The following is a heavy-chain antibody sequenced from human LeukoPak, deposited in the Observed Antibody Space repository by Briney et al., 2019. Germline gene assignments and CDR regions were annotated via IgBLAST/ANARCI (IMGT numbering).Heavy chain of an antibody. CDR2: IYSCGST. J-gene: IGHJ4*02. CDR1: GFTVSSNY. Sequence: PGGSLRLSCAASGFTVSSNYMSWVRQAPGKGLEWVSVIYSCGSTYYADSVKGRFTISRDNSKNTLYLQMNSLRAEDTAVYYCASGPDDYYDSSGYYYWGQGTLVTVSS. CDR3: ASGPDDYYDSSGYYY. V-gene: IGHV3-66*03. D-gene: IGHD3-22*01.